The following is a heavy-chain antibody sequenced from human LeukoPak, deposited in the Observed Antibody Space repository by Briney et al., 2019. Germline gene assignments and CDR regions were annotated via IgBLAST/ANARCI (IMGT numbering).Heavy chain of an antibody. J-gene: IGHJ3*02. CDR2: ILGSGDST. CDR3: AKDVTPYI. CDR1: GFTFSSYA. V-gene: IGHV3-23*01. Sequence: PGGSLRLSCAASGFTFSSYAMTWVRQAPGKGLEWVSGILGSGDSTYYADSVRGRFTISRDNSKNTLSLQMNSLRAEDTAVYYCAKDVTPYIWGQGTMVTVSS.